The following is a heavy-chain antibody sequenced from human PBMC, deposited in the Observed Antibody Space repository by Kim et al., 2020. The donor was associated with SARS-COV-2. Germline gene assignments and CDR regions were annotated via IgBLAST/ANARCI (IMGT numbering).Heavy chain of an antibody. CDR2: VSHRVST. J-gene: IGHJ5*02. CDR3: ARAVSSAWTLRDWFDP. CDR1: IIMSNW. Sequence: IIMSNWWSGIRQPPGREREWIREVSHRVSTDYKPSLTRRFNISVDKSKNQFPLKLNYVTAADTAVYYCARAVSSAWTLRDWFDPWGQGTLAT. D-gene: IGHD6-25*01. V-gene: IGHV4-4*02.